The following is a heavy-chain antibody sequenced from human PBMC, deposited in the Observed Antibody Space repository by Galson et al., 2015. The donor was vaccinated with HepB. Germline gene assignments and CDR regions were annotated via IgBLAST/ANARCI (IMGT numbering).Heavy chain of an antibody. V-gene: IGHV4-59*08. Sequence: ETLSLTCTVSGGSISTFYWTWIRQPPTGGLEWIGYVHASGSTRYSPSLKSRVIISVDTSKNQFSLKLSSVTAADTAVYYCARHPTYYYDSPDYWGQGTLVTVSS. CDR2: VHASGST. J-gene: IGHJ4*02. D-gene: IGHD3-22*01. CDR3: ARHPTYYYDSPDY. CDR1: GGSISTFY.